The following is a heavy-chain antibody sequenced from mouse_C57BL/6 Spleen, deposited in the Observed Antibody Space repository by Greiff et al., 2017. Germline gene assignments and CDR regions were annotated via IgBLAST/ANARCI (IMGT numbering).Heavy chain of an antibody. Sequence: QVQLQQPGTELVKPGASVKLSCKASGYTFTSYWMHWVKQRPGQGLEWIGNINPSNGGTNYNEKSKSKATLTVDKSSSTAYMQLSSLTSEDSAVYYCARWLPDYYAMDYWGQGTSVTVSS. CDR3: ARWLPDYYAMDY. J-gene: IGHJ4*01. CDR2: INPSNGGT. D-gene: IGHD2-2*01. V-gene: IGHV1-53*01. CDR1: GYTFTSYW.